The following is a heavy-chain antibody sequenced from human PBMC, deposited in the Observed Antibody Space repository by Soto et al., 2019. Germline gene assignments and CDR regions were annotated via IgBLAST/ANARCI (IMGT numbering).Heavy chain of an antibody. CDR3: ASPWGAAADLYN. Sequence: AASVKVSCKAPGYTFTSYYMHWVRQAPGQGLEWMGIINPSGGSTSYAQKFQGRVTMTRDTSTSTVYMELSSLRSEDTAVYYCASPWGAAADLYNWGQETLLTVSP. J-gene: IGHJ4*02. D-gene: IGHD6-13*01. CDR1: GYTFTSYY. V-gene: IGHV1-46*01. CDR2: INPSGGST.